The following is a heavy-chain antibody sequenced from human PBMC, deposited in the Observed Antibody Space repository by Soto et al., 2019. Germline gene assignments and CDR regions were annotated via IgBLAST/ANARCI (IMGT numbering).Heavy chain of an antibody. D-gene: IGHD2-15*01. Sequence: ASVKVSFKASGYTFTSYGISWVRQAPGQGLEWMGWISAYNGNTNYAQKLQGRVTMTTDTSTSTAYMELRSLRSDDTAVYYCARDSEDIVVVVAATNDAFDIWGQGTMVTVSS. CDR1: GYTFTSYG. CDR3: ARDSEDIVVVVAATNDAFDI. J-gene: IGHJ3*02. CDR2: ISAYNGNT. V-gene: IGHV1-18*01.